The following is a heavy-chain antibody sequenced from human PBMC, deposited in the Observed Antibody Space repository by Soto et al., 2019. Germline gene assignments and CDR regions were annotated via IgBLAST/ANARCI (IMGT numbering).Heavy chain of an antibody. CDR1: GGSISSGGYY. D-gene: IGHD4-17*01. J-gene: IGHJ4*02. CDR2: IYYSGST. V-gene: IGHV4-31*03. Sequence: QVQLQESGPGLVKPSQTLSLTCTVSGGSISSGGYYWSWIRQHPGKGLEWIGYIYYSGSTYYNPSLKSRVTISVDTSKNQFSLKLSSVTAADTDVYYCARVNTVVTPVVFDSWGQGTLVTVSS. CDR3: ARVNTVVTPVVFDS.